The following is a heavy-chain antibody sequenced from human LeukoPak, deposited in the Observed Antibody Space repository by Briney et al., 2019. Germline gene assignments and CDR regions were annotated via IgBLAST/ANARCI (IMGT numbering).Heavy chain of an antibody. J-gene: IGHJ4*02. CDR3: ARDRIQLWSTTYYFDY. CDR1: GGSISSSS. V-gene: IGHV3-30-3*01. D-gene: IGHD5-18*01. CDR2: ISYDGSNK. Sequence: PSETLSLTCTVSGGSISSSSYYWGWLRQPPGKGLEWVAVISYDGSNKYYADSVKGRFTISRDNYKNTLYLQMNSLRAENTAVYYCARDRIQLWSTTYYFDYWGQGTLVTVSS.